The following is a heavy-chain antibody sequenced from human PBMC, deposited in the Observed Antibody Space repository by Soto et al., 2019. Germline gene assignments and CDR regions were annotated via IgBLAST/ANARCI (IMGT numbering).Heavy chain of an antibody. CDR3: ARERDYDFWSGPGSYYYYMDV. V-gene: IGHV1-46*03. Sequence: ASVKVSCKASGYTFTSYYMHWVRQAPGQGLEWMGIINPSGGSTSYAQKFQGRVTMTRDTSTSTVYMELSSLRSEDTAVYYCARERDYDFWSGPGSYYYYMDVWGKGTTVTVSS. CDR1: GYTFTSYY. D-gene: IGHD3-3*01. CDR2: INPSGGST. J-gene: IGHJ6*03.